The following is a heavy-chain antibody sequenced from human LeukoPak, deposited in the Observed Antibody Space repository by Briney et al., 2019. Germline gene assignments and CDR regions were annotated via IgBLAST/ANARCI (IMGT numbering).Heavy chain of an antibody. V-gene: IGHV1-2*02. CDR1: PYTFTDNS. CDR3: ARENSFGSGSYIFDS. J-gene: IGHJ4*02. CDR2: INPNSGDT. D-gene: IGHD3-10*01. Sequence: GASVNVSCKASPYTFTDNSIHWVRQAPGQGPQWLGWINPNSGDTHYARNFQDRVTLTRDTSLSTAYMELTSLRSDDTAMYYCARENSFGSGSYIFDSWGQGTLVTVSS.